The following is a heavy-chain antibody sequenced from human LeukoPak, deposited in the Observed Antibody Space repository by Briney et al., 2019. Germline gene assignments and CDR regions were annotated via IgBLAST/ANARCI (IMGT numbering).Heavy chain of an antibody. D-gene: IGHD3-3*01. Sequence: SVKVSCKASGGTFSSYAISWVRQAPGQRLEWMGGIIPIFGTANYAQKFQGRVTITADESTSTAYMELSSLRSEDTAVYYCARAYDFWSGTLDYWGQGTLVTVSS. V-gene: IGHV1-69*13. J-gene: IGHJ4*02. CDR3: ARAYDFWSGTLDY. CDR1: GGTFSSYA. CDR2: IIPIFGTA.